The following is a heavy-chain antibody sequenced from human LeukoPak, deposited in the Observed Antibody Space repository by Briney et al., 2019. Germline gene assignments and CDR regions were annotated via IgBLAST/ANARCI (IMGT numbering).Heavy chain of an antibody. D-gene: IGHD5-18*01. Sequence: PGGSLRLSCAASGFTFNAYGMHWVRHAPGKGLEWVSLISGDGGTTYYADSVKGRFTISRDNSKNSLYLQMNSLRTEDTAFYYCAKDIGERGYKDYWGQGTLVTVSS. J-gene: IGHJ4*02. CDR2: ISGDGGTT. CDR1: GFTFNAYG. CDR3: AKDIGERGYKDY. V-gene: IGHV3-43*02.